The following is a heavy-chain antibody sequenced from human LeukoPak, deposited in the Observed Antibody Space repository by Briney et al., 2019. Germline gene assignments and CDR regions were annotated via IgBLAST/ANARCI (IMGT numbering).Heavy chain of an antibody. CDR3: AKDSGSYSLYFHH. CDR1: GFTFDGYT. Sequence: GGSLRLSCAASGFTFDGYTMHWVRQAPGKGLEWVSLISWDGGRTYYAASVKGRFTISRDNSKNSLYLQMNSLRTEDTALYYCAKDSGSYSLYFHHWGQGTLVTVSS. V-gene: IGHV3-43*01. CDR2: ISWDGGRT. J-gene: IGHJ1*01. D-gene: IGHD1-26*01.